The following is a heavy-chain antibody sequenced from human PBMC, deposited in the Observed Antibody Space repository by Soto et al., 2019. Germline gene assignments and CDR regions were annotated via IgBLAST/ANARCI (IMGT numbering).Heavy chain of an antibody. CDR3: ARGLYYYDSRGYWGY. CDR2: ISSSSSTI. D-gene: IGHD3-22*01. CDR1: GFTFSSYS. J-gene: IGHJ4*02. Sequence: GGSLRLSCAASGFTFSSYSMNWVRQATGKGLEWVSYISSSSSTIYYADSVKGRFTISRDNAKNSLYLQMNSLRDEDTAVYYCARGLYYYDSRGYWGYWGQGTLVTVSS. V-gene: IGHV3-48*02.